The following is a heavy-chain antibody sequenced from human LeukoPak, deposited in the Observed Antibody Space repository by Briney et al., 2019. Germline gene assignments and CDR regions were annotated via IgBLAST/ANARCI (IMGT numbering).Heavy chain of an antibody. V-gene: IGHV1-24*01. CDR2: LHPEDREV. Sequence: ASVKVSCRVSGDTLTEVSIHWVRQTPGKGLEWMGGLHPEDREVIYARKFQGRVTMTEDSSTDTAYMDLRSLRSEDTAVYYCATAEQLVWGQGTLVTVSS. D-gene: IGHD6-6*01. CDR1: GDTLTEVS. CDR3: ATAEQLV. J-gene: IGHJ4*02.